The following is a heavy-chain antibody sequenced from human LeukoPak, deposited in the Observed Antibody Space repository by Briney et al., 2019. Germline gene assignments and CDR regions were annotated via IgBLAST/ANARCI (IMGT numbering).Heavy chain of an antibody. Sequence: SQTLSLTCAISGDSVSSNSAAWNWIRQSPSRGLEWLGRTYYRSKWYNNYAVSVKSRIIIKPDTSKNQFSLQLNSVTPQDTAVYYCAREGYGDLDFDYWGQGTLVTVYS. CDR2: TYYRSKWYN. D-gene: IGHD4-17*01. CDR1: GDSVSSNSAA. CDR3: AREGYGDLDFDY. V-gene: IGHV6-1*01. J-gene: IGHJ4*02.